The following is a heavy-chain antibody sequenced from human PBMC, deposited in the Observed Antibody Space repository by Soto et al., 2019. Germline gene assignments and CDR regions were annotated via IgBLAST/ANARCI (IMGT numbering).Heavy chain of an antibody. CDR3: ARVPFTMVRGVTSYYYGMDV. D-gene: IGHD3-10*01. V-gene: IGHV4-30-4*01. Sequence: SETLSLTCTVSGGSISSGDYYWSWIRQPPGKGLEWIGYIYYSGSTYYNPSLKSRVTISVDTSKNQFSLKLSSVTAADTAVYYCARVPFTMVRGVTSYYYGMDVWGQGTTVTVSS. CDR2: IYYSGST. J-gene: IGHJ6*02. CDR1: GGSISSGDYY.